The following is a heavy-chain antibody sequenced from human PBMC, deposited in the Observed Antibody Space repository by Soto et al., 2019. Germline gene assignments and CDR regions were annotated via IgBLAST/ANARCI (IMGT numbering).Heavy chain of an antibody. CDR2: ISYIGST. CDR1: GGSISTYS. Sequence: QVQLQESGPGLVMPSETLSLTCTVSGGSISTYSWTWVRQSPGKGLEWIGFISYIGSTNYNPSLKSRVTMSLDTSKNQFSLRLTSVTAADTAIYYCAREAQGSVTTYPTYYHYYVLDVWGQGTTVTVSS. D-gene: IGHD4-17*01. CDR3: AREAQGSVTTYPTYYHYYVLDV. J-gene: IGHJ6*02. V-gene: IGHV4-59*01.